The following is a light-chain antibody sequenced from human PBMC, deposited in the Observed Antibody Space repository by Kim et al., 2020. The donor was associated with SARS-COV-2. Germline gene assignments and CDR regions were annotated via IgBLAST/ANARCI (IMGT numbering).Light chain of an antibody. V-gene: IGLV2-8*01. Sequence: GQSVTSSCTGSSSDIAIYDYVSWYQQYPGKAPKLIIYDVTKRPSGVPDRFSGSKSANTASLTVSGLQAEDEADYYCSSYAGSNNGVFGGGTQLTVL. J-gene: IGLJ2*01. CDR1: SSDIAIYDY. CDR3: SSYAGSNNGV. CDR2: DVT.